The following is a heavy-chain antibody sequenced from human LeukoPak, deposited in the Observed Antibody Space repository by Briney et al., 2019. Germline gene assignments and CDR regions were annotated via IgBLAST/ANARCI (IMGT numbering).Heavy chain of an antibody. V-gene: IGHV3-23*01. J-gene: IGHJ1*01. CDR1: GFTFSSYA. D-gene: IGHD6-19*01. CDR2: ISGGGGST. Sequence: PGGSLRLSCAASGFTFSSYAMSWVRQAPGKGLEWGSAISGGGGSTDYADSVKGRFTISRDNSKNTLYLQMNSLRADDTAVYYCAKTRDGSSGWWQHWGQGTLVTVSS. CDR3: AKTRDGSSGWWQH.